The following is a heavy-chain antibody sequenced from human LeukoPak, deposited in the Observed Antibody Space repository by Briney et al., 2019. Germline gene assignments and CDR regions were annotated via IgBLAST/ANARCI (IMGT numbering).Heavy chain of an antibody. Sequence: GASVKVSCKASGGTFSSYAISWVRQAPGQGLEWMGGIIPIFGTANYAQKFQGRVTMTTDTSTSTAYMELRSLRSDDTAVYYCARIIYGDYATPPYEFDYWGQGTLVTVSS. CDR1: GGTFSSYA. J-gene: IGHJ4*02. CDR2: IIPIFGTA. D-gene: IGHD4-17*01. V-gene: IGHV1-69*05. CDR3: ARIIYGDYATPPYEFDY.